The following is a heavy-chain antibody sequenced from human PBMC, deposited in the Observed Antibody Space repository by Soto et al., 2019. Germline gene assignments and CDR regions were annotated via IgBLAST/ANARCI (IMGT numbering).Heavy chain of an antibody. V-gene: IGHV3-23*01. CDR3: ARSRNRVDTAMVKDYYYYGMDV. J-gene: IGHJ6*02. D-gene: IGHD5-18*01. CDR1: GFTFSSYT. CDR2: ISGSGGST. Sequence: PGGSLRLSCAASGFTFSSYTMSWVRQAPGKGLEWVSTISGSGGSTYYADSVKGRFAISRDNSKNTLYLQMNSLRAEDTAVYYCARSRNRVDTAMVKDYYYYGMDVWGQGTTVTVSS.